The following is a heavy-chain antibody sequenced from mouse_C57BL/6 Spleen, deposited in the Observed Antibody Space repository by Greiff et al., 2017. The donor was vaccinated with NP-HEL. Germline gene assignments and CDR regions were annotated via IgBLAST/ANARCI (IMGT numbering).Heavy chain of an antibody. D-gene: IGHD4-1*01. CDR1: GFTFSSYA. Sequence: EVKLVESGEGLVKPGGSLKLSCAASGFTFSSYAMSWVRQTPEKRLEWVAYISSGGDYIYYADTVKGRFTISRDNARNTLYLQMSSLKSEDTAMYYCTRVLTGPWYFDVWGTGTTVTVSS. J-gene: IGHJ1*03. CDR2: ISSGGDYI. V-gene: IGHV5-9-1*02. CDR3: TRVLTGPWYFDV.